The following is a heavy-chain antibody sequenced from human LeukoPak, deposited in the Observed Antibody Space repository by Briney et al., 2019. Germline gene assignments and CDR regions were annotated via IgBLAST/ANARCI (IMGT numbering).Heavy chain of an antibody. Sequence: ASVKVSCKASGYTFTGYYMHWVRQAPGQGLEWMGWINPESGGTNYAQKFQGRVTMTRDTSISTAYIELSRLRSDDTAVYYCARDSQKRGYSYGSHYWGQGTLVTVSS. CDR3: ARDSQKRGYSYGSHY. J-gene: IGHJ4*02. CDR2: INPESGGT. CDR1: GYTFTGYY. V-gene: IGHV1-2*02. D-gene: IGHD5-18*01.